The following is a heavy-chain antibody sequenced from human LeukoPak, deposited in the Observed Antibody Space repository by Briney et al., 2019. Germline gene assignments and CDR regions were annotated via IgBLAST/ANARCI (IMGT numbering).Heavy chain of an antibody. D-gene: IGHD3-22*01. Sequence: ASVKVSCKASGYTFTSYYMHWVRQAPGQGLEWMGIINPSGGSTSYAQKFQGRVTMTRDTSTSTVYMELSSLRSEDTAVYYCARDGLDYYDSSGLQRAEYFQHWGQGTLVTVSS. CDR2: INPSGGST. V-gene: IGHV1-46*01. CDR3: ARDGLDYYDSSGLQRAEYFQH. J-gene: IGHJ1*01. CDR1: GYTFTSYY.